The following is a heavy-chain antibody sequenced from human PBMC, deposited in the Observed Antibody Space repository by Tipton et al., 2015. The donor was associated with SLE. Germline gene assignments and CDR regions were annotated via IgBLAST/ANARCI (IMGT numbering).Heavy chain of an antibody. D-gene: IGHD3-22*01. V-gene: IGHV4-59*08. CDR2: IYYTGST. Sequence: TLSLTCTVSGSSLTGSYWSWIRQPPGKGLEWIGYIYYTGSTVFAPSLKSRVTFSVDWSKNQFSLWLRSVTAADTAVYYCARPAHYNSNWYLGVWGQGSLVTVSS. CDR1: GSSLTGSY. CDR3: ARPAHYNSNWYLGV. J-gene: IGHJ4*02.